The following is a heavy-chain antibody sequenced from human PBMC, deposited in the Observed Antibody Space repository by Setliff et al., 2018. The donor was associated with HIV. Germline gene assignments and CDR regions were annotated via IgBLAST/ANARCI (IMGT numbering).Heavy chain of an antibody. CDR3: ARALGGSYPGSFDY. D-gene: IGHD1-26*01. CDR2: ITGYNGNT. J-gene: IGHJ4*02. Sequence: ASVKVSCKASGYIFTNYGISWVRQAPGQGLEWMGWITGYNGNTNYAEKFQGRVTMTIDTSTSTAYLELRSLRSDDTAVYYCARALGGSYPGSFDYWGQGTLVTVSS. V-gene: IGHV1-18*01. CDR1: GYIFTNYG.